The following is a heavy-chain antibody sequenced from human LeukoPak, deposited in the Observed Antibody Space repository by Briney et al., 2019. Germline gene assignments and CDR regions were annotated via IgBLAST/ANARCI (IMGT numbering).Heavy chain of an antibody. CDR1: GGSISSFY. Sequence: SETLSLTCTVSGGSISSFYWSWIRQPPGKGLEWIVYIYYSGSTNYNPSLKSRITISVDTSKNQFSLKLSSVTAADTAVYYCARSTSHRLYYFDHWGQGTLVTVSS. J-gene: IGHJ4*02. CDR2: IYYSGST. CDR3: ARSTSHRLYYFDH. V-gene: IGHV4-59*12. D-gene: IGHD3-22*01.